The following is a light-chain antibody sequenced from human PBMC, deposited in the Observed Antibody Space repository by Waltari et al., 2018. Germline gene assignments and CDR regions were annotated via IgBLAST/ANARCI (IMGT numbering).Light chain of an antibody. V-gene: IGLV1-47*01. CDR1: SSNIGSNY. Sequence: QSVLTQPPSASGTPGQRVTISCSGSSSNIGSNYVYWYQHLPGTAPKLLIYRNNQRPSGVPDRFSGSKSGTSASLAISGLRSEDEADYYCAAWDDSLTNYVFGTGTKVTVL. CDR3: AAWDDSLTNYV. CDR2: RNN. J-gene: IGLJ1*01.